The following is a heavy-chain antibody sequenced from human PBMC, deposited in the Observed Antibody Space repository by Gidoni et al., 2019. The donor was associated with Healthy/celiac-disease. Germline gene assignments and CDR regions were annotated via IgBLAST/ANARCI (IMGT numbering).Heavy chain of an antibody. CDR2: ISWNSGSI. D-gene: IGHD3-10*01. J-gene: IGHJ6*02. CDR3: AKVSMVRGGVLDYYYGMDV. CDR1: GFTFDDYA. V-gene: IGHV3-9*01. Sequence: EVQLVESGGGLVQPGRSLRLSCAASGFTFDDYAMHWVRQAPGKGLEWVSGISWNSGSIGYADSVKGRFTISRDNAKNSLYLQMNSLRAEDTALYYCAKVSMVRGGVLDYYYGMDVWGQGTTVTVSS.